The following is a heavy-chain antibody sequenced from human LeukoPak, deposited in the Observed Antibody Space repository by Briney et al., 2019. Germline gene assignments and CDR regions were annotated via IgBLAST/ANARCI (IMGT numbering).Heavy chain of an antibody. D-gene: IGHD3-16*01. CDR1: GFTVSSNY. CDR2: IYSGGST. V-gene: IGHV3-66*01. CDR3: ASSGLRLGELDY. J-gene: IGHJ4*02. Sequence: GGSLRLSCAASGFTVSSNYMSWVRQAPGKGLEWVSVIYSGGSTYYADSVKGRFTISRDSTKNTLYLQMNSLRAEDTAVYYCASSGLRLGELDYWGQGTLVTVSS.